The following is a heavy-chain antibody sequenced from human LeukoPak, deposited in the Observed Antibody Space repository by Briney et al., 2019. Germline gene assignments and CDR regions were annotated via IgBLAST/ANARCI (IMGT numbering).Heavy chain of an antibody. CDR1: GYTFTSYD. J-gene: IGHJ6*02. CDR2: MNPNSGNT. V-gene: IGHV1-8*01. Sequence: ASVKVSCKASGYTFTSYDINWVRQATGQGLEWMGWMNPNSGNTGYAQKFQGRVTMTRNTSISTAYMELSSLRSEDTAVYYCARSKAKVGGVQQLGLNYYYYYGMDVWGQGTTVTVSS. CDR3: ARSKAKVGGVQQLGLNYYYYYGMDV. D-gene: IGHD6-13*01.